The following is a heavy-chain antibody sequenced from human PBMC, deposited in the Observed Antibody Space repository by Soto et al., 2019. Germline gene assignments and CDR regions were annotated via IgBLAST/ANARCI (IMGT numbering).Heavy chain of an antibody. J-gene: IGHJ4*02. Sequence: SQTLSLTCAISGDSVSSNSAAWNWIRQSPSKGLEWLGRTYYRSKWYNDYAVSVKSRITINPDTSKNQFSLQLNSVTPEDTAVYYCSSSSTSTNGFDYWGQGTLVTVS. D-gene: IGHD2-2*01. V-gene: IGHV6-1*01. CDR1: GDSVSSNSAA. CDR3: SSSSTSTNGFDY. CDR2: TYYRSKWYN.